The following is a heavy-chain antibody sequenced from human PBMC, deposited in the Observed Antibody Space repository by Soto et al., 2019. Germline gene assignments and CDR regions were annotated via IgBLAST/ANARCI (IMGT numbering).Heavy chain of an antibody. D-gene: IGHD4-17*01. Sequence: GASLKISCKGSGYSFTSYWFGWVRQMPGKGLACMGIIYPGDSDTRYSPSFQGQVTISADKSISTAYLQWSSLKASDTAMYYCARLVWATVTHGAFDIWGQGTMVTVSS. CDR3: ARLVWATVTHGAFDI. CDR1: GYSFTSYW. J-gene: IGHJ3*02. CDR2: IYPGDSDT. V-gene: IGHV5-51*01.